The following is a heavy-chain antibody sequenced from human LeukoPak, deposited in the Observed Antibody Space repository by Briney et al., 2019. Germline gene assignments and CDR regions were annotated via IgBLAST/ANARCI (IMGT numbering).Heavy chain of an antibody. CDR3: ARDPRSRYSSGPPDFDY. Sequence: ASVTVSFKASGGTFSIYAISWVRQAPGQGLEWMGGIIPIFGTANYAQKFQGRVTMTTDTSTSTAYMELRSLRSDDTAVYYCARDPRSRYSSGPPDFDYWGQGTLVTVSS. V-gene: IGHV1-69*05. CDR2: IIPIFGTA. D-gene: IGHD6-19*01. J-gene: IGHJ4*02. CDR1: GGTFSIYA.